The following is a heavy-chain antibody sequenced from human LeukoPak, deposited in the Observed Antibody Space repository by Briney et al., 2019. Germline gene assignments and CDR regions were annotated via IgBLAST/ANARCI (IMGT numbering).Heavy chain of an antibody. CDR1: GYTFTSYG. Sequence: ASVKVSCKASGYTFTSYGISWVRQAPGQGLEWMGWISAYNGNTNYAQKLQGRVTMTTDTSTSTAYMELRSLRSDDTAVYYCARDQYYYDGSGYKAFDIWGQGTMVTVSS. V-gene: IGHV1-18*01. CDR3: ARDQYYYDGSGYKAFDI. CDR2: ISAYNGNT. D-gene: IGHD3-22*01. J-gene: IGHJ3*02.